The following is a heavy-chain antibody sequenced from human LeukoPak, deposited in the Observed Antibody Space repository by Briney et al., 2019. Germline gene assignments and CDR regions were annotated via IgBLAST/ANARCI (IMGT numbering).Heavy chain of an antibody. J-gene: IGHJ4*02. Sequence: SETLSLTCAVYGGSFSGYYWSWIRQPPGKGLEWIGEINHSGSTNYNPSLKSRVTISVDTSKNQFSLKLSSVTAADTAVYYCARYSGSPDDYFDYWGQGTLVTVSS. V-gene: IGHV4-34*01. CDR1: GGSFSGYY. CDR2: INHSGST. CDR3: ARYSGSPDDYFDY. D-gene: IGHD1-26*01.